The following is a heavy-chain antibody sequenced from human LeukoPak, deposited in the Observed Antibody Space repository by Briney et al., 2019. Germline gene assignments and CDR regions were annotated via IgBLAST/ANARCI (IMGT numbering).Heavy chain of an antibody. Sequence: GASVKVSCKVSGYTLTELSMHWLRQAPGKGLEWMGGFDPEDGETIYAQKFQGRVTMSEDTSTDTAYMELSSLRSEDTAVYYCATDDGRGSCYSWGQGTLVTVSS. V-gene: IGHV1-24*01. CDR3: ATDDGRGSCYS. CDR2: FDPEDGET. J-gene: IGHJ4*02. CDR1: GYTLTELS. D-gene: IGHD2-15*01.